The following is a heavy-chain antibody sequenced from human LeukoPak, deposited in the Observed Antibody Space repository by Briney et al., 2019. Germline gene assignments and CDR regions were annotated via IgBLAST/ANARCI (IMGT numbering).Heavy chain of an antibody. CDR3: AKDGSSYYYDSSDYFDY. Sequence: GGSLRLSCAASGFTFSSYAMSWVHQAPGKGLEWVSAISGSGGSTYYADSVKGRFTISRDNSKNTLYLQMNSLRAEDTAVYYCAKDGSSYYYDSSDYFDYWGQGTLVTVSS. CDR1: GFTFSSYA. V-gene: IGHV3-23*01. CDR2: ISGSGGST. J-gene: IGHJ4*02. D-gene: IGHD3-22*01.